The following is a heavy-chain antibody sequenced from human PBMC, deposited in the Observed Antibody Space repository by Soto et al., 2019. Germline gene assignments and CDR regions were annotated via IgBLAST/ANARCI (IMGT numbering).Heavy chain of an antibody. J-gene: IGHJ3*01. D-gene: IGHD5-12*01. CDR2: INDISNAI. CDR3: ARDRPTTFSADL. Sequence: EVQLVESGGGLVQPGGSLRLSCTAYGFTFTDHSMNWVRHAPGKGLEWLSYINDISNAIHYADSVQGRFAISRENAKKSVFLQMNSLRVEHTGVYYCARDRPTTFSADLWGQGTVVTVSS. CDR1: GFTFTDHS. V-gene: IGHV3-48*04.